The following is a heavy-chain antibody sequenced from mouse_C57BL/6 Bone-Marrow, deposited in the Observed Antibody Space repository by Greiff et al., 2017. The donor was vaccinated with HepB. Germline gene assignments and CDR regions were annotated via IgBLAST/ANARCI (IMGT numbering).Heavy chain of an antibody. CDR2: ISSGGSYT. J-gene: IGHJ2*01. V-gene: IGHV5-6*01. Sequence: VKLMESGGDLVKPGGSLKLSCAASGFTFSSYGMSWVRQTPDKRLEWVATISSGGSYTYYPDSVKGRFTISRDNAKNTLYLQMSSLKSEDTAMYYCARHHGSSPYYFDYWGQGTTLTVSS. D-gene: IGHD1-1*01. CDR1: GFTFSSYG. CDR3: ARHHGSSPYYFDY.